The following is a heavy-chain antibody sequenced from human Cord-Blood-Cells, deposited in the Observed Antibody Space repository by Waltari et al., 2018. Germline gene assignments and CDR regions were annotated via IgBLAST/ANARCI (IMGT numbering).Heavy chain of an antibody. V-gene: IGHV3-7*01. Sequence: EVQLVESGGGLVQPGGSLRLSCAASGFTFSSYWMSWVRQAPGKGLEGVAKIKQDGSGKYYVDSVKGRFTISRDNAKNSLYLQMNSLRAEDTAVYYCARGLGYAFDIWGQGTMVTVSS. CDR1: GFTFSSYW. J-gene: IGHJ3*02. CDR3: ARGLGYAFDI. CDR2: IKQDGSGK. D-gene: IGHD3-9*01.